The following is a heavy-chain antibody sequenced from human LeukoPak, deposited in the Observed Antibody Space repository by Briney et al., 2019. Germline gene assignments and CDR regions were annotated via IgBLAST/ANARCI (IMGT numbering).Heavy chain of an antibody. Sequence: SSETLSLTCTVSGGSISSSSYYWGWIRQPPGKGLEWIGSIYYSGSTYYNPSLKSRVTISVDTSKNQFSLKLSSVTAADTAVYYCASRAYYYDSSGYYLHYYFDYWGQGTLVTVSS. V-gene: IGHV4-39*01. CDR2: IYYSGST. CDR1: GGSISSSSYY. J-gene: IGHJ4*02. D-gene: IGHD3-22*01. CDR3: ASRAYYYDSSGYYLHYYFDY.